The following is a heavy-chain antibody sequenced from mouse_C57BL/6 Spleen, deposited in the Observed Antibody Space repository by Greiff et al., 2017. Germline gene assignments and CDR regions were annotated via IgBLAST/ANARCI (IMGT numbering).Heavy chain of an antibody. CDR3: ARKANDGYYRDYYAMDY. CDR2: LSSGSSTI. J-gene: IGHJ4*01. V-gene: IGHV5-17*01. D-gene: IGHD2-3*01. CDR1: GFTFSDYG. Sequence: VQLKESGGGLVKPGGSLKLSCAASGFTFSDYGMHWVRQAPEKGLEWVAYLSSGSSTIYYADTVKGRFTISSDNAKNTLFLQMTSLRSEDTAMYYVARKANDGYYRDYYAMDYWGQGTSVTVSS.